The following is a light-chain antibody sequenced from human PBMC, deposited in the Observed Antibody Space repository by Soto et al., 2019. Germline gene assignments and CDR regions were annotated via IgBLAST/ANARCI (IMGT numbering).Light chain of an antibody. CDR1: QDISNY. Sequence: DIQMTQSRSSLSASVGDRVTITCQASQDISNYLNWYQQKPGKAPKLLIYDASNLETGVPSRFSGSGSGTDFTFTISSLQPEDIATYYCQQYDGTFGQGTKVDIK. J-gene: IGKJ1*01. CDR3: QQYDGT. CDR2: DAS. V-gene: IGKV1-33*01.